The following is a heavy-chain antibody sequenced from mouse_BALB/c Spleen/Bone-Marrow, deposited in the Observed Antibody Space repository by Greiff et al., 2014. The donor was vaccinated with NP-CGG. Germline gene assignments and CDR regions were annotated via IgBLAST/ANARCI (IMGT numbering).Heavy chain of an antibody. V-gene: IGHV2-6-5*01. Sequence: VQVVESGPGLVAPSQSLSITCTVSGFSLTDYGVSWIRQPPGKGLEWLGVIWGGGITYYNSALKSRLSICKDNSKSQVFLKMNSLQTDDTAMYYCAKLNWDEGDYWGQGTTLTVSS. CDR1: GFSLTDYG. CDR3: AKLNWDEGDY. D-gene: IGHD4-1*01. CDR2: IWGGGIT. J-gene: IGHJ2*01.